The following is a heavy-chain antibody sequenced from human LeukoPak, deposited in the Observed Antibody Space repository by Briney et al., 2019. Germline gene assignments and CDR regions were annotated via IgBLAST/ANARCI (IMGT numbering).Heavy chain of an antibody. CDR2: INHSGST. J-gene: IGHJ4*02. CDR1: GGSFSGYY. D-gene: IGHD3-16*02. Sequence: PSETLPLTCAVYGGSFSGYYWSWIRQPPGKGLEWIGEINHSGSTNYNLSLKSRVTISVDTSKNQFSLKLSSVTAADTAVYYCARGPLWGSYRYTEVPHWGQGTLVTVSS. CDR3: ARGPLWGSYRYTEVPH. V-gene: IGHV4-34*01.